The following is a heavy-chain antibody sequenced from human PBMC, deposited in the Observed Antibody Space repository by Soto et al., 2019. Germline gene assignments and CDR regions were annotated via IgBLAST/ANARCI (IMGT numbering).Heavy chain of an antibody. J-gene: IGHJ4*02. Sequence: LSLTCAVSGGSISSGGYSWSWIRQPPAKGLEWIGYIYHSGSTYYNPSLKSRVTISVDRSKNQFSLKLSSVTAADTAVYYCARAALIYYFDYWGQGTLVAVST. V-gene: IGHV4-30-2*01. D-gene: IGHD2-15*01. CDR3: ARAALIYYFDY. CDR1: GGSISSGGYS. CDR2: IYHSGST.